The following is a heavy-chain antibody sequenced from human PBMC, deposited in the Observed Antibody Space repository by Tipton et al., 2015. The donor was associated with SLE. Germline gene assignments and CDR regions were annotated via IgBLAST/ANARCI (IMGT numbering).Heavy chain of an antibody. CDR2: ISGSGGST. D-gene: IGHD6-19*01. Sequence: SLRLSCAASGFTFSSYAMSWVRQAPGKGLEWVSAISGSGGSTYYADSVKGRFTISRDNSKNTLYLQMNSLRAEGTAVYYCAKDGSSGWYEDGGDAFDIWGQGTMVTVSS. V-gene: IGHV3-23*01. J-gene: IGHJ3*02. CDR3: AKDGSSGWYEDGGDAFDI. CDR1: GFTFSSYA.